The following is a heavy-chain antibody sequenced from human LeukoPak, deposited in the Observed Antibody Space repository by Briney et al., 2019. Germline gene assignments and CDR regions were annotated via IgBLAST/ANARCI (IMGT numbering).Heavy chain of an antibody. Sequence: GASVKVSCKASGYTFTSFGISWLRQAPGQGLEWMGWISARNGNINYAQKFQGRVTMTTDTSTSTAYMELRSLRSDDTAVYYCARSYVVVPAVLYYGMDVWGQGTTVTVSS. J-gene: IGHJ6*02. CDR1: GYTFTSFG. D-gene: IGHD2-2*01. CDR3: ARSYVVVPAVLYYGMDV. CDR2: ISARNGNI. V-gene: IGHV1-18*01.